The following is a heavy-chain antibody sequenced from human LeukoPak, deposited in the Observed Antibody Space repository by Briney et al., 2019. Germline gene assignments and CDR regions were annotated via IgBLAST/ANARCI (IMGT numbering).Heavy chain of an antibody. Sequence: SETLSLTCTVSGDSISSSDYYWGWIRQPPGKGLEWIGCIYYSGSTYYTPSLRSRVTISVDTSKTQFSLKLSSVTAADTAVYYCARHSTSWSPSPDYWGQGTLVIVSS. CDR3: ARHSTSWSPSPDY. V-gene: IGHV4-39*01. J-gene: IGHJ4*02. D-gene: IGHD2-2*01. CDR1: GDSISSSDYY. CDR2: IYYSGST.